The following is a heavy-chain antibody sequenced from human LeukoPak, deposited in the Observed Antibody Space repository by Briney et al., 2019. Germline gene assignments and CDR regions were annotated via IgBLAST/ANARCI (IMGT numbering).Heavy chain of an antibody. V-gene: IGHV3-49*04. D-gene: IGHD3-3*01. J-gene: IGHJ4*02. CDR1: GFTFGHYA. CDR2: IRSKAYGGIT. Sequence: GGSLRLSCTGSGFTFGHYALAWVRQAPGKGLEWLGFIRSKAYGGITEYAASVKGRVTISRDDSKSIAYLQMISLKTEDTAVYYCTRETVVLRFFFYFDYWGQGTLVTVSS. CDR3: TRETVVLRFFFYFDY.